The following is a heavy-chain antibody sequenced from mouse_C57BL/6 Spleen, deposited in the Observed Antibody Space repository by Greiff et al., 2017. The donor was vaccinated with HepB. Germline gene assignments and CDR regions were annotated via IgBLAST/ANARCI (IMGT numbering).Heavy chain of an antibody. CDR1: GYTFTSYW. V-gene: IGHV1-55*01. CDR3: AAYYSNSYAMDY. D-gene: IGHD2-5*01. J-gene: IGHJ4*01. CDR2: IYPGSGST. Sequence: VQLQQPGAELVKPGASVPMSCKASGYTFTSYWITWVKQRPGQGLEWIGDIYPGSGSTNYNEKFKSKATLTVDTSSSTAYMQLSSLTSEDSAVYYCAAYYSNSYAMDYWGQGTSVTVSS.